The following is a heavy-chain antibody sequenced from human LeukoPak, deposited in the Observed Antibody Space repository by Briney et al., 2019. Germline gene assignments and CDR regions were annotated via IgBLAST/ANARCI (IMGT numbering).Heavy chain of an antibody. CDR1: GLSFIELS. CDR2: YDPEKDET. D-gene: IGHD3-3*01. Sequence: ASVKVSCKVSGLSFIELSFHWVRQAPGKGLEWMGGYDPEKDETVYAQKFQGRVTMTEDTSTDTVYMQLCSLRSEDTAIYYCTTNLISLFGVGYWGHGTLVTVSS. CDR3: TTNLISLFGVGY. V-gene: IGHV1-24*01. J-gene: IGHJ4*01.